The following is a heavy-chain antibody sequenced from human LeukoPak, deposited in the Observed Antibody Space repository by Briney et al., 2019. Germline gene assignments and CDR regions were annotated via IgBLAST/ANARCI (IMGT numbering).Heavy chain of an antibody. CDR1: GFTFSSYA. Sequence: GGSLRLSCAASGFTFSSYAMSWVRQAPGKGLEWVSGISGSGGGTHYADSVKGRFIITRDNSENTLYLQMNSLRAEDTAVYYCAKGGSTWSAYFQHWGQGTLVTVSS. J-gene: IGHJ1*01. V-gene: IGHV3-23*01. D-gene: IGHD6-13*01. CDR3: AKGGSTWSAYFQH. CDR2: ISGSGGGT.